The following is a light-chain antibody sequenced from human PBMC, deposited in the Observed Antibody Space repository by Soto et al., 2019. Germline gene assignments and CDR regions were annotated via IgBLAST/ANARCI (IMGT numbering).Light chain of an antibody. J-gene: IGKJ2*01. CDR2: SAS. CDR3: QQYDNLPRT. CDR1: HDIRKC. V-gene: IGKV1-33*01. Sequence: DFQMTQSPSSLSASIGDRVTITCQASHDIRKCLNWYQQKPGKAPKLLIYSASNLESGVPSRFSGSGFGTDFIFNISSLQPEDLATYYCQQYDNLPRTFGPGTKLEIK.